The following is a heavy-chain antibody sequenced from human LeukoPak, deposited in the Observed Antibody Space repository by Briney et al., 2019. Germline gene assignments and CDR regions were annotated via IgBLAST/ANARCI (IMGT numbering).Heavy chain of an antibody. D-gene: IGHD3-10*01. CDR2: INPSGGST. V-gene: IGHV1-46*01. CDR3: ARDRITMVRGVRNWFDP. Sequence: ASVKVSCKASGYTFTSYYMHWVRQAPGQGLEWMGIINPSGGSTSYAQKLQGRVTMTTDTSTSTAYMELRSLRSDDTAVYYCARDRITMVRGVRNWFDPWGQGTLVTVSS. J-gene: IGHJ5*02. CDR1: GYTFTSYY.